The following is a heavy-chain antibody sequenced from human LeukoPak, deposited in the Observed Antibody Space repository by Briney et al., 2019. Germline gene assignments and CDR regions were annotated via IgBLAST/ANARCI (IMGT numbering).Heavy chain of an antibody. CDR3: AREVWGFDP. J-gene: IGHJ5*02. Sequence: ASVKVSCKASGYTFTDYVMHWVRQAPGQRLEWMGWINAGNGNTKYSRKFQGRVTITRDTSASTVYMELSSLRSEDTAVYYCAREVWGFDPWGQGTLVTVSS. CDR2: INAGNGNT. D-gene: IGHD7-27*01. CDR1: GYTFTDYV. V-gene: IGHV1-3*01.